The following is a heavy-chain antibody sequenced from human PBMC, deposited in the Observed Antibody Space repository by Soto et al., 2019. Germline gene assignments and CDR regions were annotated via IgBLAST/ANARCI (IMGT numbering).Heavy chain of an antibody. D-gene: IGHD2-15*01. CDR1: GGSISGSGYY. J-gene: IGHJ6*03. Sequence: SETLSLTCTVSGGSISGSGYYWGWISQPPGKGLEWIGSIYYSGSTYYNPSLKSRVTISVDTSKNQFSLKLSSVTAADTAVYYCARRRGYPLYYMDVWGKGTTVTVSS. CDR2: IYYSGST. V-gene: IGHV4-39*01. CDR3: ARRRGYPLYYMDV.